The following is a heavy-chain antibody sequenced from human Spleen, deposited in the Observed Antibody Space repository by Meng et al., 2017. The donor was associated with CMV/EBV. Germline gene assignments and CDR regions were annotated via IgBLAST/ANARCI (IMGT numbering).Heavy chain of an antibody. J-gene: IGHJ6*02. Sequence: GESLKISCAASGFDFSSYKMNWVRQPPGKGLEWVSSISSSSRDINYADSIKGRFTISRDNAKNSLHLQMNSLRAEDTAVYYCAKDLGFYDFWDDYSTVYTMDVWGQGTSVTVSS. V-gene: IGHV3-21*01. CDR3: AKDLGFYDFWDDYSTVYTMDV. D-gene: IGHD3-3*01. CDR2: ISSSSRDI. CDR1: GFDFSSYK.